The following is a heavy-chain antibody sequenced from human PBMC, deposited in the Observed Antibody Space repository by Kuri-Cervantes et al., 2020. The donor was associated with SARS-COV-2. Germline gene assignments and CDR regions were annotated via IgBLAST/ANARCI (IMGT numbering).Heavy chain of an antibody. Sequence: SGKVSCKVSGGTFSSDAISWVRQAPGQGLEWMGRIIPIFGTANYAQKFQGRVTITADESTSTAYMELRSLRSDDTAVYYCARGRFNWNDGSYYFDYWGQGTLVTVSS. J-gene: IGHJ4*02. CDR2: IIPIFGTA. CDR3: ARGRFNWNDGSYYFDY. D-gene: IGHD1-1*01. CDR1: GGTFSSDA. V-gene: IGHV1-69*13.